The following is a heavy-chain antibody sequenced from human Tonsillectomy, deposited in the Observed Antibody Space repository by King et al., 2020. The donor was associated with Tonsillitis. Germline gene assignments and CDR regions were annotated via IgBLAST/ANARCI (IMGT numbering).Heavy chain of an antibody. J-gene: IGHJ6*02. Sequence: QPVQSGAEVKKPGASVKVSCKASGYTFTSYDVNWVRQATGQGLEWMGWMNPNSGNTGYAQKFQGRVTMTRNTSISTAYMELSSLRSEDAAVYYCARVSLTYCSGTSCYAYYYYGMDVWGQGTTVTVSS. D-gene: IGHD2-2*01. CDR1: GYTFTSYD. V-gene: IGHV1-8*01. CDR3: ARVSLTYCSGTSCYAYYYYGMDV. CDR2: MNPNSGNT.